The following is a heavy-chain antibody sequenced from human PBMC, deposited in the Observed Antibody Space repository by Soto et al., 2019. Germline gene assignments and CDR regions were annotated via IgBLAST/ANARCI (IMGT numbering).Heavy chain of an antibody. CDR3: ARAQYSSGWYRYYFDY. CDR1: GFTFDDYG. J-gene: IGHJ4*02. V-gene: IGHV3-20*04. CDR2: INWNGGST. Sequence: PGGSLRLSCAASGFTFDDYGMSWVRQAPGKGLEWVSGINWNGGSTGYADSVKGRFTISRDNAKNSLYLQMNSLRAEDTALYYCARAQYSSGWYRYYFDYWGQGTLVTVSS. D-gene: IGHD6-13*01.